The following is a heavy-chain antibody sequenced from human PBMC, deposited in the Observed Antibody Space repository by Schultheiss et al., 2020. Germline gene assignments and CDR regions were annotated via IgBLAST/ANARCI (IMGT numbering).Heavy chain of an antibody. D-gene: IGHD3-10*01. J-gene: IGHJ6*02. CDR1: GGSISSYY. CDR2: IYYSGST. V-gene: IGHV4-59*12. Sequence: SQTLSLTCTVSGGSISSYYWSWIRQPPGKGLEWIGYIYYSGSTNYNPSLKSRVTISVDTSKNQFSLKLSSVTAADTAVYYCARRKAYYGSGRVYYYGMDVWGQGTTVTVSS. CDR3: ARRKAYYGSGRVYYYGMDV.